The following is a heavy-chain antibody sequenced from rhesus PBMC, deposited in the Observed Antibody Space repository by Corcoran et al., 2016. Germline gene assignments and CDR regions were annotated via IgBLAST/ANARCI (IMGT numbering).Heavy chain of an antibody. V-gene: IGHV4-80*01. CDR1: GGSFSRYW. D-gene: IGHD6-31*01. CDR3: SYSSGWYRFDV. CDR2: INGNSGST. J-gene: IGHJ5-1*01. Sequence: QVHLEESGPGLVKPSGTLSLTCAVSGGSFSRYWWSWIRQPPGKGLEWIGEINGNSGSTNYNPSLKSRVTISKDTSKNQLSLKLSSVTAADTAVYYCSYSSGWYRFDVWGPGVLVTVSS.